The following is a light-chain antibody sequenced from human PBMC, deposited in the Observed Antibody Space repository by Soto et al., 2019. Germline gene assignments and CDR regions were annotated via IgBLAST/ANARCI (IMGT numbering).Light chain of an antibody. Sequence: QSVLTQPPSASGTPGQRVTISCSGSSSNIGSKPVNWYQQLPGAAPKLLIHNTNQRPSGVPDQFSGSKSGTSASQAISGLQSDDEVHYYCAAWDDSLNGLVFGGGTKLTVL. CDR1: SSNIGSKP. CDR2: NTN. CDR3: AAWDDSLNGLV. J-gene: IGLJ2*01. V-gene: IGLV1-44*01.